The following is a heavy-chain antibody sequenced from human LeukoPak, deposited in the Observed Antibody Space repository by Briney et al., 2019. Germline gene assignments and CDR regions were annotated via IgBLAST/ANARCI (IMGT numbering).Heavy chain of an antibody. D-gene: IGHD3-22*01. V-gene: IGHV3-23*01. J-gene: IGHJ4*02. CDR2: ISGSGGGT. Sequence: PGGSLRLSCTASGFTFGDYAMSWFRQAPGKGLEWVSAISGSGGGTYYADSVKGRFTISRDNSKNTLYLQMNSLRAEDTAVYYCASTKWFIGYWGQGTLVTVSS. CDR3: ASTKWFIGY. CDR1: GFTFGDYA.